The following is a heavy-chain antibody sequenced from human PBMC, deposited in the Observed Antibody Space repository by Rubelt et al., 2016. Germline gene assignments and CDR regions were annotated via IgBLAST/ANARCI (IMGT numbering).Heavy chain of an antibody. CDR3: ARGTGDLDGFDI. V-gene: IGHV1-69*04. CDR1: GGTFTSYA. Sequence: QVQLVQSGAEVKKPGSSVKVSCKASGGTFTSYAISWVRQAPGQGLEWMGRIVPIVGIANYAQKFQGRVTITADKFTGTAYMELSSLTSEDTAVYYCARGTGDLDGFDIWGQGTRVTVSS. J-gene: IGHJ3*02. D-gene: IGHD7-27*01. CDR2: IVPIVGIA.